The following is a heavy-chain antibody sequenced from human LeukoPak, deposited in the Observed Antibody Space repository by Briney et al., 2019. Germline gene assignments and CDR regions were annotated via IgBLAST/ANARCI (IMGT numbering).Heavy chain of an antibody. CDR2: IHPDDLDT. Sequence: RESLKISCKASGYTFTNYWIAWVRQMPGKGLEWMGIIHPDDLDTRYSPSLQGQVTFSADKSINTAYLQWSSLRASDTAIYYCARSLTAVSSGFLQPRHWGQGTLVTVSS. CDR1: GYTFTNYW. D-gene: IGHD3-22*01. J-gene: IGHJ1*01. CDR3: ARSLTAVSSGFLQPRH. V-gene: IGHV5-51*01.